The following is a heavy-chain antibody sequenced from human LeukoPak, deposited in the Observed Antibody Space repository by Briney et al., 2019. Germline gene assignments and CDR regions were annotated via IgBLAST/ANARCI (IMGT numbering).Heavy chain of an antibody. D-gene: IGHD5-18*01. CDR1: GFTFSSYG. CDR3: AKSMVSLYGMDV. Sequence: GGSLRLSCAASGFTFSSYGMHWVRQAPGKGLEWVAFIRYDGSKKYYADSVKGRFTISRDNSKNTLYLQMNSLRAEDTAVYYCAKSMVSLYGMDVWGQGTTVTVSS. J-gene: IGHJ6*02. V-gene: IGHV3-30*02. CDR2: IRYDGSKK.